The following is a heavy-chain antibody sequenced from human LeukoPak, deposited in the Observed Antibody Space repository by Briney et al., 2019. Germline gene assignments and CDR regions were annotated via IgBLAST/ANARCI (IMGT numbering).Heavy chain of an antibody. D-gene: IGHD2-15*01. CDR2: IYPGDSDT. CDR1: GYSFTSYW. V-gene: IGHV5-51*01. Sequence: GESPEIPCKGSGYSFTSYWIGWVRQMPGKGLEWMGIIYPGDSDTRYSSSIQGQVTISADKSIITAYLQWSSLKASDTAMYYCARRRGGGLTDYWGQGTLVTVSS. J-gene: IGHJ4*02. CDR3: ARRRGGGLTDY.